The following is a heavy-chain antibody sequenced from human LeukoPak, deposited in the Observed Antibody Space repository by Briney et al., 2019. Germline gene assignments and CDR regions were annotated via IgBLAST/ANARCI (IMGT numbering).Heavy chain of an antibody. D-gene: IGHD3-10*01. Sequence: HSGGSLRLSCAASGFTFSSYSMNWVRQAPGKGLEWVSYISSSGSTIYYADSVKGRFTISRDNAKNSLYLQMNSLRAEDTAVYYCARAYYGSGSYYYYYMDVWGKGTTVTISS. V-gene: IGHV3-48*04. CDR1: GFTFSSYS. CDR3: ARAYYGSGSYYYYYMDV. J-gene: IGHJ6*03. CDR2: ISSSGSTI.